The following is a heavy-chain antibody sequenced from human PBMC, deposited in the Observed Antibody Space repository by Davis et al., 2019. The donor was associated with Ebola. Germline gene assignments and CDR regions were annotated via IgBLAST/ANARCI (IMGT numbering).Heavy chain of an antibody. CDR3: TRDLPLLWFGEFENYYYYYGMDV. Sequence: GESLKISCTASVITFSSYAMTWVRQAPGKGPWWVSAISGSGGSTYYADSVKGRFNISRDNSKKTLYLQMNSLKTEDTAVYYCTRDLPLLWFGEFENYYYYYGMDVWGQGTTVTVSS. CDR1: VITFSSYA. CDR2: ISGSGGST. D-gene: IGHD3-10*01. J-gene: IGHJ6*02. V-gene: IGHV3-23*01.